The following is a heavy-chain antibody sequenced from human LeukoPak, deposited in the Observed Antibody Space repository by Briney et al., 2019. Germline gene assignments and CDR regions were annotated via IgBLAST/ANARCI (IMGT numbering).Heavy chain of an antibody. J-gene: IGHJ4*02. V-gene: IGHV1-2*02. D-gene: IGHD2-15*01. CDR1: GYTFTGYY. CDR3: ARAKVNYCRGGRGSSGY. Sequence: ASVKVSCKASGYTFTGYYIHWVRQAPGQGLEWMGWINPNSGGTNYAQKFQGRVTMTRDTSISTVYMELSRLRSDDTAVYYCARAKVNYCRGGRGSSGYWGKETLVTVSS. CDR2: INPNSGGT.